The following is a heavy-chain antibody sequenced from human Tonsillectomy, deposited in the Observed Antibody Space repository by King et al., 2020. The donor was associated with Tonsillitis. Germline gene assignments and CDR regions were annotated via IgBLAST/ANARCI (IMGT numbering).Heavy chain of an antibody. D-gene: IGHD2-21*01. V-gene: IGHV3-30*03. CDR1: GFTFRSYA. Sequence: VQLVESGGGVVQPGRSLRLSCAASGFTFRSYAMHWVRQAPGKGLEWVALISYHGGNIYYAASVKGRFTISRDNAKNTLSLQMDSLRPEDTAIYYCASDLFKENSVVVMAGYWGRGTLVTVSS. CDR2: ISYHGGNI. J-gene: IGHJ4*02. CDR3: ASDLFKENSVVVMAGY.